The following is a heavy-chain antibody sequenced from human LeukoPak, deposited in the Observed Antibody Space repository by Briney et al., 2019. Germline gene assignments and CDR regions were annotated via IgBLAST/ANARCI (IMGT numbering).Heavy chain of an antibody. D-gene: IGHD3-10*01. J-gene: IGHJ4*02. CDR1: GFTFSSYA. CDR3: ARDSPYYGNFDY. CDR2: ISGSGGST. V-gene: IGHV3-23*01. Sequence: PGGSLRLSCAASGFTFSSYAMHWVRQAPGKGLEWVSAISGSGGSTYYADSVKGRFTISRDNSKNTLYLQMNSLRAEDTAVYYCARDSPYYGNFDYWGQGTLVTVSS.